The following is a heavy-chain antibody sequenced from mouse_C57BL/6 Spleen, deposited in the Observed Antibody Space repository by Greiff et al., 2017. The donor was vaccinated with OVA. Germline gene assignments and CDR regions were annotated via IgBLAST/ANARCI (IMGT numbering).Heavy chain of an antibody. J-gene: IGHJ2*01. CDR2: INPSSGYT. CDR1: GYTFTSYT. Sequence: VQVVESGAELARPGASVKMSCKASGYTFTSYTMHWVKQRPGQGLEWIGYINPSSGYTKYNQKFKDKATLTADKSSSTAYMQLSSLTSEDSAVYYCARGDYYGSSYLLTGSFDYWGQGTTLTVSS. D-gene: IGHD1-1*01. V-gene: IGHV1-4*01. CDR3: ARGDYYGSSYLLTGSFDY.